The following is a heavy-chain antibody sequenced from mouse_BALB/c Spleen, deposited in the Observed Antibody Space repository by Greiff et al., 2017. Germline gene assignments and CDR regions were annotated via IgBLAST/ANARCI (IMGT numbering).Heavy chain of an antibody. D-gene: IGHD2-14*01. Sequence: EVKVVESGGGLVQPGGSLRLSCATSGFTFSDFYMEWVRQPPGKRLEWIAASRNKANDYTTEYSASVKGRFIVSRDTSQSILYLQMNALRAEDTAIYYCAREDRYDGIDYWGQGTTLTVSS. V-gene: IGHV7-1*02. CDR3: AREDRYDGIDY. CDR2: SRNKANDYTT. J-gene: IGHJ2*01. CDR1: GFTFSDFY.